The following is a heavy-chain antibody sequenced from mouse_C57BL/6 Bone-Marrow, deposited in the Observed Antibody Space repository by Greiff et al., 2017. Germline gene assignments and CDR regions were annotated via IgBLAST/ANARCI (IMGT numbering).Heavy chain of an antibody. CDR3: ARPFAY. CDR1: GFTFSSYT. J-gene: IGHJ3*01. Sequence: EVQLQESGGGLVKPGGSLKLSCAASGFTFSSYTMSWVRQTPEKRLEWVATISGGGGNTYYPDSVKGRFTISRDNAKNTLYLQMSSLRSEDTALYYCARPFAYWGQGTLVTVSA. V-gene: IGHV5-9*04. CDR2: ISGGGGNT.